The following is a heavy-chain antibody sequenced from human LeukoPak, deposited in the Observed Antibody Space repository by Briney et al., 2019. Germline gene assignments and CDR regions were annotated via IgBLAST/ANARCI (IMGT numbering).Heavy chain of an antibody. J-gene: IGHJ4*02. CDR3: AREQTGDQNFDY. CDR1: GDSVSSNTAA. V-gene: IGHV6-1*01. Sequence: SQTLSPTCAISGDSVSSNTAAWNWIRQSPSRGLEWQGRTYYRSKWYNNYAVSVKSRISINPDTSKNQFSLQLKSVTPEDTAVYYCAREQTGDQNFDYWGQGTLVTVSS. D-gene: IGHD7-27*01. CDR2: TYYRSKWYN.